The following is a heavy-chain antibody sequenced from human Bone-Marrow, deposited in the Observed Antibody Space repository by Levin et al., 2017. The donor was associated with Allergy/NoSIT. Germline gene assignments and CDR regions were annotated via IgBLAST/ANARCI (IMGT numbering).Heavy chain of an antibody. Sequence: SQTLSLTCTVSGGSVSSSVYYWSWMRQPPGKGLEWIGYTYYSGSTSYNPSLKSRLNISMDTSKNQFSLRLSSVTAADTAVYHCARGIAAAGMEWYFDVWGRGTLAIVSS. D-gene: IGHD6-13*01. CDR2: TYYSGST. CDR3: ARGIAAAGMEWYFDV. CDR1: GGSVSSSVYY. V-gene: IGHV4-61*08. J-gene: IGHJ2*01.